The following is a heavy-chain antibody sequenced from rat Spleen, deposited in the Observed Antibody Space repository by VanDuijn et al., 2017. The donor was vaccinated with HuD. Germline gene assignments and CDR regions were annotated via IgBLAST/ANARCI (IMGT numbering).Heavy chain of an antibody. D-gene: IGHD1-2*01. V-gene: IGHV5-29*01. Sequence: EVQLVESGGGFVQPGRSLQLSCTASGFTVRNYGLAWVRQTPTKGLEWVASISYDGSSIYYRDSVKGRFTISRDNAKSTLYLQMNSLRSEDTATYYCTTRPYYSSLNWFPYWGQGTLVTVSS. J-gene: IGHJ3*01. CDR1: GFTVRNYG. CDR3: TTRPYYSSLNWFPY. CDR2: ISYDGSSI.